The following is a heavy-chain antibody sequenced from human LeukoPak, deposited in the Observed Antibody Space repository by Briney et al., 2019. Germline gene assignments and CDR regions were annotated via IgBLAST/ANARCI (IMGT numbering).Heavy chain of an antibody. CDR1: AFTFSSYA. Sequence: GKSLRLSCAASAFTFSSYAMHWVRQAPGKGLEWVAVISYDGSNKYYAESVKGRFTISRDNSKNRLYLQMNRLRAEEAAVYYCGRDFTIFGVVIARNWGQGTLVTVSS. V-gene: IGHV3-30-3*01. D-gene: IGHD3-3*01. CDR3: GRDFTIFGVVIARN. J-gene: IGHJ4*02. CDR2: ISYDGSNK.